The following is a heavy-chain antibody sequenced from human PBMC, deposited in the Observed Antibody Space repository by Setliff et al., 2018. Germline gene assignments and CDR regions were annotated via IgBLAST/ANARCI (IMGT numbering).Heavy chain of an antibody. V-gene: IGHV3-23*01. CDR3: AKDRVPDGKWDFDS. J-gene: IGHJ4*02. CDR2: TSASGGST. CDR1: GFTFKTYA. D-gene: IGHD2-8*01. Sequence: GGSLRLSCAASGFTFKTYAMSWVRQAPGKGPEWVSATSASGGSTYYADSVKGRFTISRDNSNNTLYLQMNSLRAEDTALYYCAKDRVPDGKWDFDSSGPGILVTVSS.